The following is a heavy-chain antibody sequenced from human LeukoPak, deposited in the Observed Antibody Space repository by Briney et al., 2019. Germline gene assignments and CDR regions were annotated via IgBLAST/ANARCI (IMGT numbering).Heavy chain of an antibody. CDR3: ASLKTGYSSSWVDY. Sequence: SETLSLTCAVSGYSISSGYYWGWIRQPPGKGLEWIGSIYHSGSTYYNPSLKSRVTISVDTSKNQFSLKLSSVTAADTAVYYCASLKTGYSSSWVDYWGQGTLVTVSS. D-gene: IGHD6-13*01. CDR2: IYHSGST. CDR1: GYSISSGYY. V-gene: IGHV4-38-2*01. J-gene: IGHJ4*02.